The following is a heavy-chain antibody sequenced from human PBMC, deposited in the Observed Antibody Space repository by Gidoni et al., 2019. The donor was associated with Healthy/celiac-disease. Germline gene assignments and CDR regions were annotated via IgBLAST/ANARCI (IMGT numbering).Heavy chain of an antibody. Sequence: EVQLVESGGGLVQPGGSLRLSCAASGFTFSSSAMSWVRQAPGKGLEWVSAISGSGGSTYYADSVKGRFTISRDNSKNTLYLQMNSLRAEDTAVYYCAKDPGYDSSGYYPGGAFDIWGQGTMVTVSS. CDR3: AKDPGYDSSGYYPGGAFDI. J-gene: IGHJ3*02. D-gene: IGHD3-22*01. CDR1: GFTFSSSA. CDR2: ISGSGGST. V-gene: IGHV3-23*04.